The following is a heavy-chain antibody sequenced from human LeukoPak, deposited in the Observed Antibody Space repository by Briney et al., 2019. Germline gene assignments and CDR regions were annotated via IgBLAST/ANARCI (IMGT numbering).Heavy chain of an antibody. CDR3: ARLDYSNFWFDP. D-gene: IGHD4-11*01. V-gene: IGHV4-39*01. CDR2: IYYSGNT. Sequence: SETLSLTCTVSGGSISRRTYYWGWIRQPPGKGLEWFGSIYYSGNTYSNPSLRSRVTISVDTSKNQFSLRLNSVTAADTAVYYCARLDYSNFWFDPWGQGTLVTVSS. J-gene: IGHJ5*02. CDR1: GGSISRRTYY.